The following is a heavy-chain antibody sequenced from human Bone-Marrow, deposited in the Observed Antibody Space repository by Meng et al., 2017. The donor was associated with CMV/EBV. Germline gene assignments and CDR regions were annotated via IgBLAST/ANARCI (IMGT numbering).Heavy chain of an antibody. CDR3: TTEGAYCSSTSCYEGPDY. Sequence: GGSLRLSCAASGFTFSNAWMSWVRQAPGKGLEWVGRIKSKTGGGTTDYAAPVKGRFTISRDDSKNTLYLQMNSLKTEDTAVYYCTTEGAYCSSTSCYEGPDYWGQGTLVTVSS. CDR1: GFTFSNAW. CDR2: IKSKTGGGTT. J-gene: IGHJ4*02. D-gene: IGHD2-2*01. V-gene: IGHV3-15*01.